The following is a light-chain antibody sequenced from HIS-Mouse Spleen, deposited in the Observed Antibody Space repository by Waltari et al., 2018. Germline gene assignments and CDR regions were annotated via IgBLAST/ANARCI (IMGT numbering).Light chain of an antibody. CDR2: DVS. V-gene: IGLV2-11*01. CDR1: SSDVGGYNY. J-gene: IGLJ2*01. CDR3: CSYAGSYTFV. Sequence: QSALTQPRSVSGSPGQSVTISCTGTSSDVGGYNYVSWYQQHPGKAPKLMIYDVSKRPSVVPDRFPGSKSGNTASLTISGLQAEDEADYYCCSYAGSYTFVFGGGTKLTVL.